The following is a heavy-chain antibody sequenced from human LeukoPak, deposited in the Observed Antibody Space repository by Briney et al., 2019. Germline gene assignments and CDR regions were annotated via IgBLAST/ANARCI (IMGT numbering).Heavy chain of an antibody. Sequence: GGSLRLSCAASGFTFSSYSMNWVRQAPGKGLEWVSYISTSSSTIYYADSVKGRFTISRDNAKDSLYLQMNSLRAEDTAVYYCARDLGYSSGWPFDYWGQGTRVTVSS. D-gene: IGHD6-19*01. CDR2: ISTSSSTI. CDR1: GFTFSSYS. V-gene: IGHV3-48*04. CDR3: ARDLGYSSGWPFDY. J-gene: IGHJ4*02.